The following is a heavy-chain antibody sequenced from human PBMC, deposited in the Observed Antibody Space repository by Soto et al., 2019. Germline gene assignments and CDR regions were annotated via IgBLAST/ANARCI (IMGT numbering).Heavy chain of an antibody. CDR3: ARGGGITIFGVVTHNWFDP. D-gene: IGHD3-3*01. CDR2: MNPNSGNT. V-gene: IGHV1-8*01. Sequence: GASVKVSCKASGHTFTSYDINWVRQATGQGLEWMGWMNPNSGNTGYAQKFQGRVTMTRNTSISTAYMELSSLRSEDTAVYYCARGGGITIFGVVTHNWFDPWGQGTLVTVSS. J-gene: IGHJ5*02. CDR1: GHTFTSYD.